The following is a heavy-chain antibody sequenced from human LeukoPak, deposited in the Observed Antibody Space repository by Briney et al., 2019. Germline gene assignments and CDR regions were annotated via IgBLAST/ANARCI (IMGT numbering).Heavy chain of an antibody. CDR2: INPNTGGT. D-gene: IGHD3-10*01. J-gene: IGHJ4*02. V-gene: IGHV1-2*02. CDR1: GYTFSDYY. CDR3: ARDWGLLWFGESSPLDY. Sequence: ASVKVSCKTSGYTFSDYYIHWIRQAPGQGLEWMGWINPNTGGTNYAQKFQGRVTMTRDTSISTAYMELGRLRSDDTAVYFCARDWGLLWFGESSPLDYWGQGTLVTVSS.